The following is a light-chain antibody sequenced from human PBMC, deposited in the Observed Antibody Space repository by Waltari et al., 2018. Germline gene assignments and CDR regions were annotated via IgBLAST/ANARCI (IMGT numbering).Light chain of an antibody. J-gene: IGKJ2*01. Sequence: ALQMTQSPSSLSASVGDRVTITCRAGQGIGNDVGWYQQKPGKAPKLLIYAASSLQSGVPSRCSGSASGTDFTLTISSLQPEDFATYYCLQDYTYPYTFGQGTKLEIK. CDR3: LQDYTYPYT. CDR1: QGIGND. V-gene: IGKV1-6*01. CDR2: AAS.